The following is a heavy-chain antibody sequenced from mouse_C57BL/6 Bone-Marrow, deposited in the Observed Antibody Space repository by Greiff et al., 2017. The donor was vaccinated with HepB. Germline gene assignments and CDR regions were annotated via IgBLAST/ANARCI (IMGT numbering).Heavy chain of an antibody. J-gene: IGHJ4*01. CDR1: GYTFTEYT. Sequence: QVQLQQSGAELVKPGASVKLSCKASGYTFTEYTIHWVKQRSGQGLEWIGWFYPGSGSIKYNEKFKDKATLTADTTSSTVYIELSRLTSEDSAVYFCARHEEGVSLQQGAMDYWGQGTSVTVSS. CDR3: ARHEEGVSLQQGAMDY. D-gene: IGHD1-2*01. V-gene: IGHV1-62-2*01. CDR2: FYPGSGSI.